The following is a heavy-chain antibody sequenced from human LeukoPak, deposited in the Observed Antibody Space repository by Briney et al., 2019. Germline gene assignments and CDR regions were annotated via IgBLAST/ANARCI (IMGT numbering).Heavy chain of an antibody. J-gene: IGHJ4*02. V-gene: IGHV3-9*03. CDR3: AKDTESIAARSFDY. CDR1: GFTFDDYA. Sequence: GGSLRLSCAASGFTFDDYAMHWVRQAPGKGLEWVSGISWNSGSIGYADSVKGRFTISRDNAKNSLYLQMNSLRAEDMALYYCAKDTESIAARSFDYWGQGTLVTVSS. CDR2: ISWNSGSI. D-gene: IGHD6-6*01.